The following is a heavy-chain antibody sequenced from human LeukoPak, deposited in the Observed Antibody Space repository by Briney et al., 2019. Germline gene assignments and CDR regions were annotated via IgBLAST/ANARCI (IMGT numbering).Heavy chain of an antibody. CDR3: ARAGGPDYDSSGYYYGY. V-gene: IGHV1-69*05. CDR1: GGTFSSYA. Sequence: ASVKVSCKASGGTFSSYAISWVRQAPGQGLEWIGGIIPIFGTANYAQKFQGRVTITTDESTSTAYMELSSLRSEDTAVYYCARAGGPDYDSSGYYYGYWGQGTLLTVSS. D-gene: IGHD3-22*01. CDR2: IIPIFGTA. J-gene: IGHJ4*02.